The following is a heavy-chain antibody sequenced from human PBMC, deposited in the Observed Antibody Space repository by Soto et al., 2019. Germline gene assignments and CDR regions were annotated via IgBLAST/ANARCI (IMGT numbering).Heavy chain of an antibody. CDR3: AKRPLTAAGFDY. CDR1: GFTFSNYA. D-gene: IGHD6-13*01. Sequence: EVQLLESGGGLVQPGGSLRLSCAASGFTFSNYAMTWVRQAPGKGLEWVSVITGSGGGTYFVDSVKGRFTISRDNSKNTVDLQMNSLRAEDTDVYFCAKRPLTAAGFDYWGHGTLVTVSS. J-gene: IGHJ4*01. CDR2: ITGSGGGT. V-gene: IGHV3-23*01.